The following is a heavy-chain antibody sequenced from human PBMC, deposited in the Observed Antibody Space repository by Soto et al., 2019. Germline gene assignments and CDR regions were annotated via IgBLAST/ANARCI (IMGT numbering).Heavy chain of an antibody. V-gene: IGHV1-2*04. J-gene: IGHJ3*02. Sequence: RASVKVSCKASGYTFTGNYLHWLRQAPGQRLEWMGWINPNSGATNYPQKFQGWVTMTRDTSISTVYVEMKRLRSDDTAIYYCARERRGRSFDIWGQGTMVTVSS. CDR2: INPNSGAT. CDR3: ARERRGRSFDI. CDR1: GYTFTGNY.